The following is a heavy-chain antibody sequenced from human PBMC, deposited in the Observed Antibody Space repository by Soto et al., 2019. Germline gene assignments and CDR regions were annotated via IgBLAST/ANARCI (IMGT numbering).Heavy chain of an antibody. V-gene: IGHV1-3*01. CDR2: INAGNGNT. CDR3: ARDEYYDILTGPNDAFDI. J-gene: IGHJ3*02. D-gene: IGHD3-9*01. Sequence: GASVKVSCKASGYTFTSYAMHWARQAPGQRLEWMGWINAGNGNTKYSQKFQGRVTITRDTSASTAYMELSSLRSEDTAVYYCARDEYYDILTGPNDAFDIWGQGTMVTVSS. CDR1: GYTFTSYA.